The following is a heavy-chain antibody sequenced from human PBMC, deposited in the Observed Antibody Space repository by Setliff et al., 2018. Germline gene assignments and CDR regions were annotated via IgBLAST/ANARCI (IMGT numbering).Heavy chain of an antibody. Sequence: GGSLRLSCAASGFTFSNFAMTWVRQAPGKGLEWVSGISGSGDKAYYADSVKGRFTISRDNSKNTLYLQMNSLRAEDTAIYYCAKDWNPSTYWYTDYFDSWGQGTLVTVSS. CDR1: GFTFSNFA. J-gene: IGHJ4*02. CDR2: ISGSGDKA. V-gene: IGHV3-23*01. CDR3: AKDWNPSTYWYTDYFDS. D-gene: IGHD2-2*01.